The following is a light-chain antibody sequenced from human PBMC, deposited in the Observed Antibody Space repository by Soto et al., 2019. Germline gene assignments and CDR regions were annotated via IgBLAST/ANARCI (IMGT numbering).Light chain of an antibody. Sequence: TQSPATLSVSPGESATLSCRASQSVSSNLAWYQQKPGQAPRLLIYGASSRATGIPDRFSGTGSETDFTLTINRLEPEDFAVYYCQQYENSPITFGQGTRLEI. J-gene: IGKJ5*01. V-gene: IGKV3-20*01. CDR3: QQYENSPIT. CDR1: QSVSSN. CDR2: GAS.